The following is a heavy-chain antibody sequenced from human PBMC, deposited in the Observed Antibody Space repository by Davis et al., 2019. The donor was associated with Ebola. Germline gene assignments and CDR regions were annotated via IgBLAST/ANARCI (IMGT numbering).Heavy chain of an antibody. J-gene: IGHJ6*02. Sequence: GESLKISCAASGFTFSSYSMNWVRQAPGKGLEWVSSISSSSSYIYYADSVKGRFTISRDNSQNTLFLQMNSLRADDTAVYYCAKVIDNSAWYGYALDVWGQGTTVPVSS. D-gene: IGHD6-13*01. CDR2: ISSSSSYI. V-gene: IGHV3-21*04. CDR3: AKVIDNSAWYGYALDV. CDR1: GFTFSSYS.